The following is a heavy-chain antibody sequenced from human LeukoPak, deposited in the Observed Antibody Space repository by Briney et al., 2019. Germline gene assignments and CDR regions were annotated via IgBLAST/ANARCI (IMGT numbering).Heavy chain of an antibody. J-gene: IGHJ4*02. D-gene: IGHD6-19*01. CDR1: GGSISSSSYY. CDR3: AISMGIAVADLDY. Sequence: TSETLSLTCTVSGGSISSSSYYWGWIRQPPGKGLEWIGSIYYSGSTYYNPSLKSRVTISVDTSKNQFSLKLSSVTAADTAVYYCAISMGIAVADLDYWGQGTLVTVSS. V-gene: IGHV4-39*07. CDR2: IYYSGST.